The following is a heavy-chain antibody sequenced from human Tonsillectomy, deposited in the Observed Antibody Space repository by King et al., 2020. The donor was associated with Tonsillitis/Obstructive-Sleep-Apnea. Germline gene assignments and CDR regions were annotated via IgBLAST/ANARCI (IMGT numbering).Heavy chain of an antibody. CDR1: GYTFTSYA. Sequence: DQLVQSGAEVKKPGASVKVSCKASGYTFTSYAMHWVRQAPGQRLEWMGWINAGNGNTKYSQKVQGRVTITRDTSASTAYMELSSLRSEDTAVYYCARDSIAAAGPYYFDYWGQGTLVTVSS. V-gene: IGHV1-3*01. J-gene: IGHJ4*02. CDR2: INAGNGNT. D-gene: IGHD6-13*01. CDR3: ARDSIAAAGPYYFDY.